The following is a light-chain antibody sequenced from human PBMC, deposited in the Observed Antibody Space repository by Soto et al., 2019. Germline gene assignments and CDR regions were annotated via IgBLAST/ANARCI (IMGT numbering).Light chain of an antibody. J-gene: IGLJ2*01. Sequence: QSALTQPASVSGSPGQSITISCSGTSSDIGSYDHVAWYQQFPGKSPKLIIYAVSDRPSGVSDRFSGSKSGATASLTISGLLPEDEAVYFCCTYAGHVPKFGGGT. CDR3: CTYAGHVPK. V-gene: IGLV2-23*02. CDR1: SSDIGSYDH. CDR2: AVS.